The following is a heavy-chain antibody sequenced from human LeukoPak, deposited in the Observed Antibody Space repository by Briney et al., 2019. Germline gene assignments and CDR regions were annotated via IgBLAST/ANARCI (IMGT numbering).Heavy chain of an antibody. CDR2: MNPNSDNT. J-gene: IGHJ4*02. Sequence: ASVKVSCKTSGYTFTNYDINWVRQATGQGLEWMGWMNPNSDNTGYAQKFQGRVTITRDTSISTAYMELSSLRSEDTAVYYCARDGDYYGSGNFDYWGQGTLVTVSS. D-gene: IGHD3-10*01. CDR1: GYTFTNYD. CDR3: ARDGDYYGSGNFDY. V-gene: IGHV1-8*03.